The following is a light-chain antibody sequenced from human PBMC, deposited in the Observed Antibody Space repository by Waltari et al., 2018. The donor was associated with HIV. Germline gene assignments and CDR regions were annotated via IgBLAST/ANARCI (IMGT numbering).Light chain of an antibody. J-gene: IGLJ2*01. Sequence: QSALTQPASVSGSPGQSIPISFTVTSSDVGGYNFVSWYQQHPGKAPTLIIYEVSNRPSGVPNRFSGSKSCNTASLTISGLQAEDEADYYCSSYTSSNTLVVFGGGTKLTVL. CDR2: EVS. V-gene: IGLV2-14*01. CDR3: SSYTSSNTLVV. CDR1: SSDVGGYNF.